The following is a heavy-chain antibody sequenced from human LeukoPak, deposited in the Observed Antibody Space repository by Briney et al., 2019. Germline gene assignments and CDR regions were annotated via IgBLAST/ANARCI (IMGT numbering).Heavy chain of an antibody. V-gene: IGHV3-30*02. D-gene: IGHD3-22*01. J-gene: IGHJ3*02. CDR1: GFTFSSYG. CDR3: AKDLTYYYDSSGYGDAFDI. Sequence: PVGSLRLSCAASGFTFSSYGMHWVRQAPGKGLEWVAFIRYDGSNKYYADSVKGRFTISRDNSKNTLYLQMNSLRAEDTAVYYCAKDLTYYYDSSGYGDAFDIWGQGTMVTVSS. CDR2: IRYDGSNK.